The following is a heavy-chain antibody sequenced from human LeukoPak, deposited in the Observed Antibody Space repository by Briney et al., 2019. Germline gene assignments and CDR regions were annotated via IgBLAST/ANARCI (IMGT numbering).Heavy chain of an antibody. J-gene: IGHJ4*02. D-gene: IGHD1-1*01. Sequence: SETLSLTCAVSGGSISSNNWWSWVRQLPGKGLEWIGEISHSGSTNYNPSLESRVTISVDKSKNQCSLKLSSMTAADTAVYFCARVTGTTPFDFWGQGTLVTVSS. CDR3: ARVTGTTPFDF. CDR1: GGSISSNNW. CDR2: ISHSGST. V-gene: IGHV4-4*02.